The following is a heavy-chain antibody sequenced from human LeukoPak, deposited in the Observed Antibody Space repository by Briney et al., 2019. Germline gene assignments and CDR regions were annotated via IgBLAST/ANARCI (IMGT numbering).Heavy chain of an antibody. D-gene: IGHD3-22*01. V-gene: IGHV3-66*01. CDR1: GFTVSSNY. Sequence: PGGSLRLSCAASGFTVSSNYMSWVRQAPGKGLEWVSVIYSGGSTYYADSVKGRFTISRDNSKNTLYLQMNSLRAEDPAVYYCARESYYYDSSAVDYWGQGTLVTVSS. CDR3: ARESYYYDSSAVDY. J-gene: IGHJ4*02. CDR2: IYSGGST.